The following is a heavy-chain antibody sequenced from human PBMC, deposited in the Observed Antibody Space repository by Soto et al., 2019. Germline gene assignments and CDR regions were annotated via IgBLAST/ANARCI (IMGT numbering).Heavy chain of an antibody. V-gene: IGHV2-5*02. CDR2: IYWDDDK. CDR1: GFSLGTSEVG. Sequence: SGPTLGNPTQTLTLTCTFSGFSLGTSEVGVGLIGQPPGKALEWLALIYWDDDKRYSPSLKSRLTITKDTSKNQVVLTMTNMDPVDTATYYCAHRSYYDSSGYQDFDYWGQGTLVTVYS. J-gene: IGHJ4*02. CDR3: AHRSYYDSSGYQDFDY. D-gene: IGHD3-22*01.